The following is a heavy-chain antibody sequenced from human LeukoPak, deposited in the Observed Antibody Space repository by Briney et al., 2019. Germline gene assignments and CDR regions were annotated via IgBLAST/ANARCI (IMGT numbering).Heavy chain of an antibody. V-gene: IGHV1-69*13. CDR2: INPVFGTA. D-gene: IGHD3-9*01. CDR1: GDTFSSYV. Sequence: SVKASCKASGDTFSSYVISWVRQAPGQGLEWMGGINPVFGTAHYAQKFQDRVTITADESTSTAYMELSSLRSEDTAVYYCAKTFLTAYDTYFYYYGLDVWGQGTPVTVSS. CDR3: AKTFLTAYDTYFYYYGLDV. J-gene: IGHJ6*02.